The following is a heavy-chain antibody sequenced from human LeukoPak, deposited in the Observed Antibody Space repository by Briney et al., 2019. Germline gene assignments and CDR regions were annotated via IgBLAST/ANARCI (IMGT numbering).Heavy chain of an antibody. D-gene: IGHD4-23*01. CDR1: NGSLINYY. CDR3: ARRGAVYGGNDFDY. J-gene: IGHJ4*02. CDR2: IYYSGST. V-gene: IGHV4-59*08. Sequence: SETLSHTCIVSNGSLINYYWSWMRQTTGKGVESIGFIYYSGSTNYNPSLKSRVTMSVDTSKNQFSLKLSSVTASDTAVYYCARRGAVYGGNDFDYWGQGTLVTVSS.